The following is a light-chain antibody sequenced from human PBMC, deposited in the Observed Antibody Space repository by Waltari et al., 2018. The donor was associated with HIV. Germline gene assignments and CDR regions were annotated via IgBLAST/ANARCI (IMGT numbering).Light chain of an antibody. J-gene: IGLJ2*01. CDR2: AVT. CDR3: CSYAGSRIHVI. V-gene: IGLV2-23*02. CDR1: FSDVGSYNL. Sequence: QSALTQPASVSGSPGQSITISCTGTFSDVGSYNLVSCYQQHSGEAPKLMIYAVTKRPSGISSRVSGSKSGNMAVLTISGLQAEDEANYYCCSYAGSRIHVIFGGGTKLTVL.